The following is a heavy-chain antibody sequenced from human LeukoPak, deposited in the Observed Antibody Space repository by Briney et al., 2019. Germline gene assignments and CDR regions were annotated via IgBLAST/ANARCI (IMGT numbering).Heavy chain of an antibody. CDR1: GGSISSYY. D-gene: IGHD6-19*01. Sequence: SETLSLTCTVSGGSISSYYWSWIRQPPGKGLEWIGYIYYSGSTNYNPSLKSRVTISVDTSKNQFSLKLSSVTAADTAVYYCARAVRDPAVAGRGDWFDPWGQGTLVTVSS. J-gene: IGHJ5*02. CDR2: IYYSGST. CDR3: ARAVRDPAVAGRGDWFDP. V-gene: IGHV4-59*01.